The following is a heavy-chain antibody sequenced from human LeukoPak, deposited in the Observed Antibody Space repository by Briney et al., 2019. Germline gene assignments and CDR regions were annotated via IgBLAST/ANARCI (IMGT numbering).Heavy chain of an antibody. CDR2: IYYSGST. V-gene: IGHV4-34*01. D-gene: IGHD6-6*01. J-gene: IGHJ4*02. CDR3: ASESSSFRKFDY. Sequence: SETLSLTCAVYGGSFSGYYWSWIRQPPGKGLEWIGSIYYSGSTYYNPSLKSRVTISVDTSKNQFSLKLSSVTAADTAVYYCASESSSFRKFDYWGQGTLVTVSS. CDR1: GGSFSGYY.